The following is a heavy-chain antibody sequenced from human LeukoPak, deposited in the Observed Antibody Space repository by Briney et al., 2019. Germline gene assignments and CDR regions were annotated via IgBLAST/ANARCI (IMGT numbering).Heavy chain of an antibody. J-gene: IGHJ4*02. D-gene: IGHD6-19*01. CDR2: IWYDGSNK. Sequence: GGSLRLSCAASGFTFSSYGMHWVRQAPGKGLEWVAVIWYDGSNKYYADSVKGRFTISRDNSKNTLYLQMNSLRAEDTAVYYCAKARDSSGPYGDYWGQGTLVTVSS. V-gene: IGHV3-33*06. CDR3: AKARDSSGPYGDY. CDR1: GFTFSSYG.